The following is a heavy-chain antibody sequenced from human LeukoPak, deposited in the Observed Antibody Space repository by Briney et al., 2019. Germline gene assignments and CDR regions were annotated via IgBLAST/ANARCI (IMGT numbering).Heavy chain of an antibody. CDR2: IKQDGSEK. D-gene: IGHD3-16*01. Sequence: PGGSLRLSCAASGFTCSSYWMSWVRQAPGKGREWVANIKQDGSEKYYVDSVKGRFTISRDNAKSSLYLQMNGLRDEDTAVYYCARPAYTAAYDLWGQGTLVSVSS. J-gene: IGHJ3*01. CDR1: GFTCSSYW. CDR3: ARPAYTAAYDL. V-gene: IGHV3-7*01.